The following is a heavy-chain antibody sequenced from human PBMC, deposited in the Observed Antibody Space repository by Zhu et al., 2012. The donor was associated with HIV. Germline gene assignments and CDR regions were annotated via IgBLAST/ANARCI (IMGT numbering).Heavy chain of an antibody. Sequence: QVQLQESGPGLVKPSETLSLTCTVSGGSISSYYWSWIRQPPGKGLEWIGYIYTSGSTNYNPSLKSRVTISVDTSKNQFSLKLSSVTAADTAVYYCARFLYGSGDLGWFDPWGQGTLVIVSS. J-gene: IGHJ5*02. CDR2: IYTSGST. CDR3: ARFLYGSGDLGWFDP. D-gene: IGHD3-10*01. CDR1: GGSISSYY. V-gene: IGHV4-4*09.